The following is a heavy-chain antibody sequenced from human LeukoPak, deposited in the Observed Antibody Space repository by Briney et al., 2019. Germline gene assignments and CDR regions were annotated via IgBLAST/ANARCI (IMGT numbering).Heavy chain of an antibody. CDR2: ISSSSSTI. CDR1: GFTFHNHG. J-gene: IGHJ4*02. Sequence: PGGSLRLSCEASGFTFHNHGVSWVRQAPGKGLEWVSYISSSSSTIYYADSVKGRFTISRDNAKNSLYLQMNSLRAEDTAVYYCARELITIFGVVTLGYWGQGTPVTVSS. CDR3: ARELITIFGVVTLGY. V-gene: IGHV3-48*01. D-gene: IGHD3-3*01.